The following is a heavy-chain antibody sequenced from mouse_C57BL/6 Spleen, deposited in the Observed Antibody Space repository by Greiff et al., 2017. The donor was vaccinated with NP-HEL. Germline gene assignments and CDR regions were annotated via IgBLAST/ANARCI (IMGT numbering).Heavy chain of an antibody. D-gene: IGHD2-12*01. CDR1: GYSITSGYY. CDR3: ARGDYSQLYAMDY. CDR2: ISYDGSN. V-gene: IGHV3-6*01. J-gene: IGHJ4*01. Sequence: ESGPGLVKPSQSLSLTCSVTGYSITSGYYWNWIRQFPGNKLEWMGYISYDGSNNYNPSLKNRISITRDTSKNQFFLKLNSVTTEDTATYYCARGDYSQLYAMDYWGQGTSVTVSS.